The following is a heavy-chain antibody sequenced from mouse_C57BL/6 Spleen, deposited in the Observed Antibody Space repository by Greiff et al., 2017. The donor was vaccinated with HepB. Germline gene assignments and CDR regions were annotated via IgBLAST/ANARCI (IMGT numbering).Heavy chain of an antibody. D-gene: IGHD2-9*01. V-gene: IGHV1-53*01. Sequence: QVQLQQSGTELVKPGASVKLSCKASGYTFTSYWMHWVKQRPGQGLEWIGNINPSNGGTNYNEKFKSKATLTVDKSSSTAYMQLSSLTSEDSAVYYCARGGPTMVTTGYFDVWGTGTTVTVSS. CDR3: ARGGPTMVTTGYFDV. J-gene: IGHJ1*03. CDR2: INPSNGGT. CDR1: GYTFTSYW.